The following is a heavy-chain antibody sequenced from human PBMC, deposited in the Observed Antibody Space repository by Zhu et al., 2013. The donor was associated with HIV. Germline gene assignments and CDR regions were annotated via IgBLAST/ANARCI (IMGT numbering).Heavy chain of an antibody. CDR3: ASSKLTDSSGFGYYFDY. CDR2: IIPIFGTA. V-gene: IGHV1-69*01. CDR1: GGTFSSYA. J-gene: IGHJ4*02. Sequence: QVQLVQSGAEVKKPGSSVKVSCKASGGTFSSYAISWVRQAPGQGLEWMGGIIPIFGTANYAQKFQGRVTITADESTSTAYMELSSLRSEDTAVYYCASSKLTDSSGFGYYFDYWGRGNPGHRLL. D-gene: IGHD3-22*01.